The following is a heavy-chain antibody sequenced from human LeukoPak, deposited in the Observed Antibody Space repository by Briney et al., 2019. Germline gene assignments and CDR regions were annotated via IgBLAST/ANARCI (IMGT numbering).Heavy chain of an antibody. CDR2: IIPIFGIA. CDR1: GGTFSSYA. V-gene: IGHV1-69*04. Sequence: SVKVSCKASGGTFSSYAISWVRQAPGQGLEWMGRIIPIFGIANYAQKFQGRATITADKSTSTAYMELSSLRSEDTAVYYCARGRYYYDSSGYYYVDDDYWGQGTLVTDSS. J-gene: IGHJ4*02. D-gene: IGHD3-22*01. CDR3: ARGRYYYDSSGYYYVDDDY.